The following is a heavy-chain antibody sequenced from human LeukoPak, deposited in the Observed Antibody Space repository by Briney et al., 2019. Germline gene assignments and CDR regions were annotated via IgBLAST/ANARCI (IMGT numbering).Heavy chain of an antibody. CDR2: ISYDGSNK. J-gene: IGHJ6*02. CDR3: AKDRRLGNLYYYYYGMDV. Sequence: PGGSLRLSCAASGFTFSSYGMHWVRQAPGKGLEWVAVISYDGSNKYYADSVKGRFTISRDNSRNTLYLQMNSLRAEDTAVYYCAKDRRLGNLYYYYYGMDVWGQGTTVTVSS. V-gene: IGHV3-30*18. CDR1: GFTFSSYG. D-gene: IGHD4-23*01.